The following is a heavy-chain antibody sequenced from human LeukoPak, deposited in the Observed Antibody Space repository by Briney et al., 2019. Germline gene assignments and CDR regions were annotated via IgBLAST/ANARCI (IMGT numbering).Heavy chain of an antibody. CDR3: ARRGWLRKVLYYVDV. J-gene: IGHJ6*03. V-gene: IGHV4-34*01. D-gene: IGHD5-12*01. CDR1: GGSFSGYY. CDR2: INHSGST. Sequence: SETLSLTCAVYGGSFSGYYWSWIRQPPGKGLEWIGEINHSGSTNYNPSLKSRVTISVDTSKNQFSLKLSSVTAADTAVYYCARRGWLRKVLYYVDVWGKGTTVTISS.